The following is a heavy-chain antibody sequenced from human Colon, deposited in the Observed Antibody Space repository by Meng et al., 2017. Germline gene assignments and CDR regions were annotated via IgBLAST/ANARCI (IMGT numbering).Heavy chain of an antibody. CDR3: AREWIVPAGFDP. CDR2: ISSSSRYI. J-gene: IGHJ5*02. CDR1: GFNFSSYS. D-gene: IGHD2-2*01. Sequence: EVQLVESGGGLVQPGGSLRLSCVASGFNFSSYSINWVRQAPGKGLEWVSTISSSSRYIYYADSVKGRFTVSRDNGKSSLYLQMNSLRAEDTAVYYCAREWIVPAGFDPWGQGTLVTVSS. V-gene: IGHV3-21*01.